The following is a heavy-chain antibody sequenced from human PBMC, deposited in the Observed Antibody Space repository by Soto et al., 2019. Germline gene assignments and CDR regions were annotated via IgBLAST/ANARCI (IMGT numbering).Heavy chain of an antibody. J-gene: IGHJ6*02. D-gene: IGHD3-3*01. Sequence: SETLSLTCAVSGGSISSGGYSWSWIRQPPGKGLEWIGYIYHSGSTYYNPSLKSRVTISVDRSKNQFSLKLSSVTAADTAVYYCARGPRLSNYDFWSGYYSDYYYGMDVWGQGTTVTVSS. CDR1: GGSISSGGYS. CDR3: ARGPRLSNYDFWSGYYSDYYYGMDV. V-gene: IGHV4-30-2*01. CDR2: IYHSGST.